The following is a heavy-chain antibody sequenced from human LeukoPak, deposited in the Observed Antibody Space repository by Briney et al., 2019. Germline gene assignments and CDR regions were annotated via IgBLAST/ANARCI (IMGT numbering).Heavy chain of an antibody. CDR3: ARAITMVRGVISRFDP. J-gene: IGHJ5*02. Sequence: SETLSLTCTVSGGSISSSSYYWGWIRQPPGKGLEWIGSIYYSGSTYYNPSLKSRVTISVDTSKNQFSLKLSSVTAADTAVYYCARAITMVRGVISRFDPWGQGTLVTVSS. CDR2: IYYSGST. V-gene: IGHV4-39*07. CDR1: GGSISSSSYY. D-gene: IGHD3-10*01.